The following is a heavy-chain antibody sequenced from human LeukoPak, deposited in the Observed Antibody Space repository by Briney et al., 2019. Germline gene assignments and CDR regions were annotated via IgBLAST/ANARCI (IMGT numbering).Heavy chain of an antibody. D-gene: IGHD6-19*01. CDR1: GFTFSSYA. V-gene: IGHV3-23*01. CDR3: AKTPVAGTDYGMDV. Sequence: GGSLRLSCAASGFTFSSYAMSWVRQAPGKGLEWVSAISGSGGSTYYADSVKGRFTISRDNSKNSLYLQMNSLRAEDTAVYYCAKTPVAGTDYGMDVWGQGTTVTVSS. J-gene: IGHJ6*02. CDR2: ISGSGGST.